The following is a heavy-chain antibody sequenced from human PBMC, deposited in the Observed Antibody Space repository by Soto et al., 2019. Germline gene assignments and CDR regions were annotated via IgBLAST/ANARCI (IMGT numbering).Heavy chain of an antibody. V-gene: IGHV4-34*01. CDR3: AREKINFIAARTLDY. J-gene: IGHJ4*02. D-gene: IGHD6-6*01. Sequence: SETLSLTCAVYGGSFIGYYWSWIRQPPGKGLEWIGEINHSGSTNYNPSLKSRVTISVDTSKNQFSLKLSSVTAADTAVYYCAREKINFIAARTLDYWGQGTLVTVSS. CDR2: INHSGST. CDR1: GGSFIGYY.